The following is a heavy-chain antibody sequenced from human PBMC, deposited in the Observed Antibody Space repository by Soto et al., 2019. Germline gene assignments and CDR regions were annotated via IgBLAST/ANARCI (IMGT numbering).Heavy chain of an antibody. D-gene: IGHD3-22*01. V-gene: IGHV3-30*18. CDR3: AKEVYDRGYFDY. Sequence: QVQLVESGGGVVQPGSSLRLSCAASGFTFSSYGMHWVRQAPGKGLEWVAVISYDGSNKYYADSVKGRFTISRDNSKHTLYLQMNSLRAEDTAVYYCAKEVYDRGYFDYWGQGTLVTVSS. CDR1: GFTFSSYG. CDR2: ISYDGSNK. J-gene: IGHJ4*02.